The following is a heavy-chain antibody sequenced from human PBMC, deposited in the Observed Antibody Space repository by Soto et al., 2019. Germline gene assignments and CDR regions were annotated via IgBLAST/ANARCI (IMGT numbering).Heavy chain of an antibody. V-gene: IGHV3-23*01. J-gene: IGHJ4*02. CDR2: ISAGGDRT. CDR1: GFTFSHYP. CDR3: ARRV. Sequence: EVQVSESGGGLVQPGGSLRISCATSGFTFSHYPMNWVRQAPGKGLEWVSGISAGGDRTYYADSVKGRFTIFRDNSKNSVSLQMNSLRVEDTAVYYCARRVWGQGTLVTVSS.